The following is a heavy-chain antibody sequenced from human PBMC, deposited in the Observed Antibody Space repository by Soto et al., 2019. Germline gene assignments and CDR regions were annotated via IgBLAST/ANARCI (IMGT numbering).Heavy chain of an antibody. Sequence: EVQLLESGGGLVQPRGSLRLSCAASGFTFSSYAMSWVRQAPGKGLEWVSAISGSGGSTYYADSVKGRFTISRDNSKNTLYLQMNSLRAEDTAVYYCAKDRSSGSYRRGAFDIWGQGTMVTVSS. CDR3: AKDRSSGSYRRGAFDI. V-gene: IGHV3-23*01. J-gene: IGHJ3*02. CDR1: GFTFSSYA. D-gene: IGHD1-26*01. CDR2: ISGSGGST.